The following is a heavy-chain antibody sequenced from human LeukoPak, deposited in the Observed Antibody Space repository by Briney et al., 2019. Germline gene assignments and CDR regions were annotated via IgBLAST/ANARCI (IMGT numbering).Heavy chain of an antibody. CDR3: AKSRYGAAAGRGNWFDP. D-gene: IGHD6-13*01. Sequence: GGSLRLSCAASGFTFSSYSMNWVRQAPGKGLECISGFSGSGGSTYYADSVKGRFTISRDNSKNTLYLQMNSLRAEDTAVYYCAKSRYGAAAGRGNWFDPWGQGTLVTVSS. V-gene: IGHV3-23*01. J-gene: IGHJ5*02. CDR1: GFTFSSYS. CDR2: FSGSGGST.